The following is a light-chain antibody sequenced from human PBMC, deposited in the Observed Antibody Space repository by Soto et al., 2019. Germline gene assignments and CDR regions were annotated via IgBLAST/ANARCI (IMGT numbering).Light chain of an antibody. CDR2: TNN. J-gene: IGLJ1*01. Sequence: QSVLTQPPSVSGTPGQRVTISCSGSSSNIGGNTVNWYQQLPGTAPKLLIHTNNQRPSGVPDRFSGSKSGTSASLAISGLQSEDEVDYYCASWDHSLNGLYVFGTGTNVTVL. CDR1: SSNIGGNT. CDR3: ASWDHSLNGLYV. V-gene: IGLV1-44*01.